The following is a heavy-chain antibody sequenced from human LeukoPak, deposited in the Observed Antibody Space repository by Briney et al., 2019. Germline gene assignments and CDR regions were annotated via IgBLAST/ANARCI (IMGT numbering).Heavy chain of an antibody. CDR1: VLNGRSFA. V-gene: IGHV3-23*01. CDR3: AKGSDIVGATVDY. CDR2: SSGSGGST. J-gene: IGHJ4*02. Sequence: LRLPWWASVLNGRSFALGGGRNVKKKGREWVSTSSGSGGSTYYADSVKGRFTISRDNSKNTLYLQMNSLRAEDTAVYYCAKGSDIVGATVDYWGQGTLVTVSS. D-gene: IGHD1-26*01.